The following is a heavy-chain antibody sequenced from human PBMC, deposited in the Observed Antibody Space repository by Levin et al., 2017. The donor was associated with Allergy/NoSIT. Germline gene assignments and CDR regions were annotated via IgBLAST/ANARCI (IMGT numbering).Heavy chain of an antibody. CDR2: INSDGSST. CDR1: GFTLSRYW. Sequence: GESLKISCAASGFTLSRYWMHWVRQAPGKGLMWVSRINSDGSSTTYADSVKGRFTVSRDNAKNTMYLQMNNLRAEDTAVYFCARAGYSSDISGYPEYYWGQGTLVTVSS. J-gene: IGHJ4*02. D-gene: IGHD3-22*01. CDR3: ARAGYSSDISGYPEYY. V-gene: IGHV3-74*01.